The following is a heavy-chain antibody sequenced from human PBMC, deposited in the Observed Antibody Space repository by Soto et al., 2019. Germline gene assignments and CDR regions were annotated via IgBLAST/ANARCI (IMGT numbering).Heavy chain of an antibody. V-gene: IGHV4-59*08. CDR3: ARLGIPRYGSSTSCWEDSWFDP. CDR2: IYYSGST. J-gene: IGHJ5*02. CDR1: GGSISSYY. Sequence: PSETLSLTCTVSGGSISSYYWSWIRQPPGKGLEWIGYIYYSGSTTYNPSLKSRVTIPLDTSKNHSSLTLSSVTAADTAVYYCARLGIPRYGSSTSCWEDSWFDPRGQGTLVTVSS. D-gene: IGHD2-2*01.